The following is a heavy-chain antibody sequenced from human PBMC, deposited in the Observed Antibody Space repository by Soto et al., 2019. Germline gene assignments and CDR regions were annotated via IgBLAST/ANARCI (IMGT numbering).Heavy chain of an antibody. J-gene: IGHJ5*02. CDR2: IYYSGST. D-gene: IGHD2-15*01. CDR3: ARGLGYCSGGSCYSRAWFDP. CDR1: GGSISSGDYY. Sequence: PSETLSLTCTVSGGSISSGDYYWSWIRQPPGKGLEWIGYIYYSGSTYYNPSLKSRVTISVDTSKNQFSLKLSSVTAADTAVYYCARGLGYCSGGSCYSRAWFDPWGQGTLVTVSS. V-gene: IGHV4-30-4*01.